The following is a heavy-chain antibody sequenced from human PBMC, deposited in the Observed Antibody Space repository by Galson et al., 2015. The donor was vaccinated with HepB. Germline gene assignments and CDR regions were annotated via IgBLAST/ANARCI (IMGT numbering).Heavy chain of an antibody. Sequence: QSGAEVKKPGESLRISCKGSGYGFTSYWISWVRQMPGKGLEWMGRIDPSDSYTNYSPSFQGHVTISADKSISTAYLQWSSLKASDTAMYYCARQSGYYDSRVPLFYYYYGMDVWGQGTTVTVSS. V-gene: IGHV5-10-1*01. CDR2: IDPSDSYT. D-gene: IGHD3-22*01. CDR1: GYGFTSYW. CDR3: ARQSGYYDSRVPLFYYYYGMDV. J-gene: IGHJ6*02.